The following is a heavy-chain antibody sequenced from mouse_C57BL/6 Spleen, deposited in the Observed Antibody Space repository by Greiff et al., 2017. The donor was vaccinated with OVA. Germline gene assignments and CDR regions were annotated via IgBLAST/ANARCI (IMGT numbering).Heavy chain of an antibody. CDR1: GYTFTDYY. CDR2: IFPGSGST. V-gene: IGHV1-75*01. Sequence: QVQLQQSGPELVKPGASVKISCKASGYTFTDYYINWVKQRPGQGLEWIGWIFPGSGSTYYNEKFKGKATLTVDKSSRTAYMLLSSLTSEDSAVYFCASWRRSNYLWDWGQGTTLTVSS. D-gene: IGHD2-5*01. J-gene: IGHJ2*01. CDR3: ASWRRSNYLWD.